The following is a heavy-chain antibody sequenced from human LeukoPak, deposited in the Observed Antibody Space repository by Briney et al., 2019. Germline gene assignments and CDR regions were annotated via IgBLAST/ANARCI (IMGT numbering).Heavy chain of an antibody. V-gene: IGHV1-2*02. CDR3: ARPLYDFWSGYFYY. CDR1: GYTFTGYY. D-gene: IGHD3-3*01. CDR2: INPNSGGT. Sequence: ASVKVSCKASGYTFTGYYMHWVRQAPGQGLEWMGWINPNSGGTNYAQKFQGRVAMTRDTSISTAYMELSRLRSDDTAVYYCARPLYDFWSGYFYYWGQGTLVTVSS. J-gene: IGHJ4*02.